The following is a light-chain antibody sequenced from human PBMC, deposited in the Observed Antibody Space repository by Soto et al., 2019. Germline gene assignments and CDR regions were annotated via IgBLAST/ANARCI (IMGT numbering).Light chain of an antibody. CDR1: QSVSSGY. J-gene: IGKJ1*01. Sequence: EIVLTQFPGTLSLSPGERATLSCSASQSVSSGYLVWYQQKPGQAPRLLIYSTSSRATGIPDRFSGSGSGTDFTLTISRLEPEDFAIYYCLQYGSFPRTFGQGTKVEIK. V-gene: IGKV3-20*01. CDR3: LQYGSFPRT. CDR2: STS.